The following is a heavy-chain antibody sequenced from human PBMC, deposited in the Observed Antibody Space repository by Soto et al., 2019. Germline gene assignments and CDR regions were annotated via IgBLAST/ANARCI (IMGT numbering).Heavy chain of an antibody. CDR2: IVPMFGTT. V-gene: IGHV1-69*01. D-gene: IGHD6-13*01. Sequence: QVQLVQSGPELKKPGSSVKVSCKAPGDTFNSYGISWVRQAPGQGLEWMGGIVPMFGTTNLALKFEDRVAIGADELTTTVYMEIRGLRCEDTAVYYCARDLADVHLWDAFDVWGHGTRVTVSS. CDR3: ARDLADVHLWDAFDV. CDR1: GDTFNSYG. J-gene: IGHJ3*01.